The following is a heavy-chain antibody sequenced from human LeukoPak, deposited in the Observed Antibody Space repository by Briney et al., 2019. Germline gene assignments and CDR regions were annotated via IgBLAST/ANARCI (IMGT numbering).Heavy chain of an antibody. CDR1: GYTFTGYY. CDR3: ARAYGSGSYTLLFFDY. V-gene: IGHV1-46*01. D-gene: IGHD3-10*01. CDR2: INPSGGGT. J-gene: IGHJ4*02. Sequence: ASVKVSCKASGYTFTGYYMHWVRQAPGQGPEWMGIINPSGGGTSYAQKFQGRVTMTRDTSTSTVYMELSSLRSEDTAVYYCARAYGSGSYTLLFFDYWGQGTLVTVSS.